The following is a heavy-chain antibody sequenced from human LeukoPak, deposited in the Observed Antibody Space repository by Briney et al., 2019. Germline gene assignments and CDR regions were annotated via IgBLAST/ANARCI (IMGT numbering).Heavy chain of an antibody. V-gene: IGHV4-34*01. J-gene: IGHJ4*02. CDR1: GDSTSNFY. Sequence: PSETLSLTCSVSGDSTSNFYWNWIRQSPGKGLEWIGEINHSGSTNYNASLKSRVTISVDTSKNQFSLKLSSVTAADTAVYYCARGRIVVPAAILSRGYYFDYWGQGTLVTVSS. CDR3: ARGRIVVPAAILSRGYYFDY. D-gene: IGHD2-2*01. CDR2: INHSGST.